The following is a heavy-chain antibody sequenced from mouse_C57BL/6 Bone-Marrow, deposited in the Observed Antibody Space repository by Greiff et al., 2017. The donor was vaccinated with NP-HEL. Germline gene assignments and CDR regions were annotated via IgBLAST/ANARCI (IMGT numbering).Heavy chain of an antibody. V-gene: IGHV1-19*01. D-gene: IGHD2-2*01. CDR2: INPYNGGT. J-gene: IGHJ4*01. CDR3: ARDYGYDVSYAMDY. Sequence: EVQLQQSGPVLVKPGASVKMSCKASGYTFTDYYMNWVKQSHGKSLEWIGVINPYNGGTSYNQKFKGKATLTVDKSSSTAYMELNSLTSEDSAVYYCARDYGYDVSYAMDYWGQGTSVTVSS. CDR1: GYTFTDYY.